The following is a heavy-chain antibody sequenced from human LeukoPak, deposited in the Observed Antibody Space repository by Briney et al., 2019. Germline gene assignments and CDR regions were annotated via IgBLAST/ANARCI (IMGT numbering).Heavy chain of an antibody. CDR2: IYHSGST. Sequence: SGTLSLTCAVSGGSISSSNWWSWVRQPPGKGLEWIGEIYHSGSTNYNPSLKSRVTISVDKSKNQFSLKLSSVTAADTAVYYCARDRTGALLWFGARGFDYWGQGTLVTVSS. J-gene: IGHJ4*02. CDR3: ARDRTGALLWFGARGFDY. D-gene: IGHD3-10*01. CDR1: GGSISSSNW. V-gene: IGHV4-4*02.